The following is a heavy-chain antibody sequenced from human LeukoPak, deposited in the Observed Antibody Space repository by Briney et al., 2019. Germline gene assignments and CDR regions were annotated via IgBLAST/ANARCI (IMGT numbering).Heavy chain of an antibody. D-gene: IGHD2-15*01. J-gene: IGHJ4*02. CDR1: GFTFSSYG. Sequence: PGGSLRLSCAASGFTFSSYGMHWVRQAPGKGLEWVALISYDGRHIFYTDSVKGRFTISRDNSKNTVFLDMNSLRAEDTAVYYCASDVVIAADHWGQGTLVTVSS. CDR3: ASDVVIAADH. CDR2: ISYDGRHI. V-gene: IGHV3-30*03.